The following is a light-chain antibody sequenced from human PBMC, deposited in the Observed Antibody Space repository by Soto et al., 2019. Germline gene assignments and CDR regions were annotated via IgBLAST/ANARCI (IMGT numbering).Light chain of an antibody. CDR3: QQYNNWPPIT. Sequence: ETVMTQSPATLSVSPGERATLSCRASQGVSSNLAWYQQKPGQAPRLLIYSASTRATGIPARFSGSGSGTEFTLTVSSLQSEDFAVYCCQQYNNWPPITFGQGTKLEIK. J-gene: IGKJ2*01. CDR2: SAS. V-gene: IGKV3-15*01. CDR1: QGVSSN.